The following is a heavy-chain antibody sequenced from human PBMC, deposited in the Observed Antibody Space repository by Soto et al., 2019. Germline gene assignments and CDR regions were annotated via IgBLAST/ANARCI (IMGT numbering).Heavy chain of an antibody. V-gene: IGHV3-15*07. Sequence: EVQLVESGGGLVKPGGSLRLSCAASGFTFSNAWMNWVRQAPGKGLEWVGRIKSKTDGGTTDYAAPVKGRFTISRDDAXNXXYLQMNSLKTEDTAVYYCTTEGTTTVGLYYYGMDVWGQGTTVTVSS. CDR1: GFTFSNAW. CDR2: IKSKTDGGTT. D-gene: IGHD4-17*01. J-gene: IGHJ6*02. CDR3: TTEGTTTVGLYYYGMDV.